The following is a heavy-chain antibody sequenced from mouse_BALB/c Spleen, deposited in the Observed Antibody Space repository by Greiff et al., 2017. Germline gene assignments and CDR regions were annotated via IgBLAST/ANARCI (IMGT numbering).Heavy chain of an antibody. CDR3: AREWDIYAMDY. D-gene: IGHD3-3*01. CDR2: ISSGSSTI. V-gene: IGHV5-17*02. CDR1: GFTFSSFG. Sequence: EVKLVESGGGLVQPGGSRKLSCAASGFTFSSFGMHWVRQAPEKGLEWVAYISSGSSTIYYADTVKGRFTISRDNPKNTLFLQMTSLRSEDTAMYYCAREWDIYAMDYWGQGTSVTVSS. J-gene: IGHJ4*01.